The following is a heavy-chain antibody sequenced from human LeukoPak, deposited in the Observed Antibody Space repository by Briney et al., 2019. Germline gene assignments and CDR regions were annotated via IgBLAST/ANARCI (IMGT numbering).Heavy chain of an antibody. J-gene: IGHJ4*02. V-gene: IGHV1-18*01. CDR2: ISAFNGNT. CDR3: ARSPPSTGYDRFDT. D-gene: IGHD5-12*01. CDR1: GYMFNIYG. Sequence: ASVKVSCKAAGYMFNIYGISWVRQAPGQGLEWMGWISAFNGNTNYARNFQDRVTMTTDTSTGTAYMELTSLRSDDTAVYYCARSPPSTGYDRFDTWGQGTLVTVSS.